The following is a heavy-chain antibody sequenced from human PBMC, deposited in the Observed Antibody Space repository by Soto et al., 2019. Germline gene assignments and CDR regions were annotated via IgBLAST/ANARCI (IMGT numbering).Heavy chain of an antibody. CDR1: GYKFTTYF. Sequence: QVQLVQSGAEVKKPGASVKVACKASGYKFTTYFIHWVRQAPGQGLEWMGMIHPSGDTGYGQKFRGRGTMTIDTSTTTAYMELRNLTSEDTAIYFSVRGYCTTTPCSGDFQHWGQGTLFTVSS. D-gene: IGHD2-8*01. V-gene: IGHV1-46*01. CDR2: IHPSGDT. CDR3: VRGYCTTTPCSGDFQH. J-gene: IGHJ1*01.